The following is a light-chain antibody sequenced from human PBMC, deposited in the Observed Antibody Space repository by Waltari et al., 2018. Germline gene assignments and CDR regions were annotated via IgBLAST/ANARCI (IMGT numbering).Light chain of an antibody. J-gene: IGKJ4*01. CDR2: GAT. CDR1: QSVSSNY. CDR3: EQYGRLPLN. Sequence: ELVLTQPPGTLSLYRGDRATLSCRASQSVSSNYLAWYQQKPGQAPRLLISGATSRAPGIPDNFGGSGSGTDFYLSLNCLEPEDCAVYYCEQYGRLPLNFGGGTKVDLK. V-gene: IGKV3-20*01.